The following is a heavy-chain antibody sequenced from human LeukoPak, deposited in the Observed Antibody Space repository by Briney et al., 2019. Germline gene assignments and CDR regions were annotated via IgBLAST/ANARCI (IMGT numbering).Heavy chain of an antibody. D-gene: IGHD3-10*01. V-gene: IGHV3-74*01. Sequence: GGSLRLSCAASGFTYSTYWMHWVRQAPGKGLVWVSRINSDGSSTSYADSVKGRFTISRDNAKNTLYLQMNSLSAEDTAIYYCVRDRGPEAYFDSRGQGTLVTVSS. CDR3: VRDRGPEAYFDS. CDR2: INSDGSST. J-gene: IGHJ4*02. CDR1: GFTYSTYW.